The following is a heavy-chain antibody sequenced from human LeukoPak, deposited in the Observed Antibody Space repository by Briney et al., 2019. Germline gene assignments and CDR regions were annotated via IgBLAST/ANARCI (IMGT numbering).Heavy chain of an antibody. V-gene: IGHV3-7*01. CDR1: GFTFSSYW. Sequence: GGSLRLSCAASGFTFSSYWMSWVRQAPGKGLEWVANIKQDGSEKYYVDSVKGRFTISRDNAKNSLYLQMNSLRAEDTAVYYCARYKQPPRAGIDYWGQGTLVTVSS. D-gene: IGHD1-14*01. J-gene: IGHJ4*02. CDR2: IKQDGSEK. CDR3: ARYKQPPRAGIDY.